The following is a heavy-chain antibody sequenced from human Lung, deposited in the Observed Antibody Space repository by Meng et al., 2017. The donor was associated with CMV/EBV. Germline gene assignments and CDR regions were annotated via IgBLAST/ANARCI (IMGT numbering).Heavy chain of an antibody. D-gene: IGHD2-2*01. CDR2: IIPIFGTA. V-gene: IGHV1-69*05. Sequence: SVXVSXXASGGTFSSYAISWVRQAPGQGLEWMGGIIPIFGTANYAQKFQGRVTITTDESMSTAYMELSSLRSEDTAVYYCARGKDIVVVPAAYTFDYWGQGXLVTVSS. CDR3: ARGKDIVVVPAAYTFDY. J-gene: IGHJ4*02. CDR1: GGTFSSYA.